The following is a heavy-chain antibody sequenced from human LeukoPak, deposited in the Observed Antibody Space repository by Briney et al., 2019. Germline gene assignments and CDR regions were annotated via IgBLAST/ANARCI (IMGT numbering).Heavy chain of an antibody. CDR1: GFTFSNYR. CDR2: MKEDGSEE. D-gene: IGHD3-16*01. CDR3: ARTLRTFNWFDP. J-gene: IGHJ5*02. Sequence: GGSLSLSCGASGFTFSNYRMSWVRQAPGRGLEWVANMKEDGSEEDYVDSVKGRFTISRDNAKNSLCLQMNSLRAEDTAVYYCARTLRTFNWFDPWGQGTLVTVSS. V-gene: IGHV3-7*01.